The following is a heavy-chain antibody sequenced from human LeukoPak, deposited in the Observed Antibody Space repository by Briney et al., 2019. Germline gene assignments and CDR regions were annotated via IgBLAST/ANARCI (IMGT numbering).Heavy chain of an antibody. CDR3: AKDAQRGFDYSNSLEH. V-gene: IGHV3-33*06. D-gene: IGHD4-11*01. CDR1: GFTFSQFG. J-gene: IGHJ4*02. Sequence: GGPLRPSCEASGFTFSQFGMHWVRESPGKRLEGVAVICSDATNQYYADSVKGRFTISRDNIRTTVSLQMNSLRAEYTAVYYCAKDAQRGFDYSNSLEHWGQGSRVTVSS. CDR2: ICSDATNQ.